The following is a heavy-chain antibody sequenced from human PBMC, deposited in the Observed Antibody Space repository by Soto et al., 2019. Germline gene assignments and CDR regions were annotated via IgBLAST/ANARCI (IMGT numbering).Heavy chain of an antibody. CDR1: GFTFSSYG. Sequence: QVQLVESGGGAVQPGRSLRLSCVASGFTFSSYGMHWVRQAPGKGLEWVSVIWFDGNKEYYADPVKGRFTISRDNSKNTLYLQMNSLRAEDTAVYYCARGMGQQAPVYFDYWGQGTLVTVSS. D-gene: IGHD6-13*01. J-gene: IGHJ4*02. CDR2: IWFDGNKE. CDR3: ARGMGQQAPVYFDY. V-gene: IGHV3-33*01.